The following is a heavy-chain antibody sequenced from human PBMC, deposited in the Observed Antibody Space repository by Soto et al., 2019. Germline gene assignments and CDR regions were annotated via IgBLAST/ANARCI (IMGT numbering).Heavy chain of an antibody. D-gene: IGHD3-3*01. V-gene: IGHV1-69*01. CDR3: ARALEMATNVYDY. CDR1: GGPFSSHP. CDR2: IVPMFYSA. J-gene: IGHJ4*01. Sequence: QVPLVQSGAEVKTPGSSVKVSCKASGGPFSSHPFSWVRQAPGQGLEWMGGIVPMFYSARYAPRFHGRLTITADESTSTAHMELSSLTSEDTSVNFCARALEMATNVYDY.